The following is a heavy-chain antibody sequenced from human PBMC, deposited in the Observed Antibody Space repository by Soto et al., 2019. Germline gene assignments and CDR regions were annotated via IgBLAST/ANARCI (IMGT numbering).Heavy chain of an antibody. J-gene: IGHJ6*02. CDR1: GFTVSSTY. CDR3: ARGYSYDYYAMDV. Sequence: GGSLRLSCAASGFTVSSTYLTWVRQAPGKGLEWVAILYTGTDTVYADSVKGRFTISRDSSKNTFYLQMNSLRAEDTAMYFCARGYSYDYYAMDVWGQGTTVTVSS. V-gene: IGHV3-53*01. CDR2: LYTGTDT. D-gene: IGHD5-18*01.